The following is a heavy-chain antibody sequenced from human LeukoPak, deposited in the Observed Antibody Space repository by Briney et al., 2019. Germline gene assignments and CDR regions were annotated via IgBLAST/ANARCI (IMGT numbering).Heavy chain of an antibody. J-gene: IGHJ4*02. V-gene: IGHV4-34*01. D-gene: IGHD3-22*01. CDR1: GGSFSGYY. Sequence: PSETLSLTCAVYGGSFSGYYWRWIRQPPGKGLEWIGEINHSGSTNYNPSLKSRVTISVDTSKNQFSLKLSSVTAADTAVYYCAGGYDSSGYYRRPLDYWGQGTLVTVSS. CDR2: INHSGST. CDR3: AGGYDSSGYYRRPLDY.